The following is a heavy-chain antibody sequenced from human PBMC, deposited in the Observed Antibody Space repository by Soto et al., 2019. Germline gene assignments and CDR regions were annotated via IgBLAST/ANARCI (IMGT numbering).Heavy chain of an antibody. Sequence: GGSLRHSCASSGGTFSSYAMHLVRQATGKGLEWVAVISYDGSNKYYADSVKGRFTISRDNSKNTLYLQMNSLRAEDTAVYYCARDLVDASSSWLYYYYYGMDVWGQGTTVTVSS. CDR3: ARDLVDASSSWLYYYYYGMDV. CDR2: ISYDGSNK. CDR1: GGTFSSYA. D-gene: IGHD6-13*01. V-gene: IGHV3-30-3*01. J-gene: IGHJ6*02.